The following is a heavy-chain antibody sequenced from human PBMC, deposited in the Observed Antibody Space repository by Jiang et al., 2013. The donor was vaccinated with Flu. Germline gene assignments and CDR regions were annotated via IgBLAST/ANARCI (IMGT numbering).Heavy chain of an antibody. D-gene: IGHD1-1*01. CDR1: GYTFTDYY. CDR3: AREQLGSGYGMDV. CDR2: INPNGGGT. J-gene: IGHJ6*02. V-gene: IGHV1-2*05. Sequence: GAEVKKPGASVKVSCKASGYTFTDYYIHWVRQAPGQGLEWMGRINPNGGGTNYAQNFRGRVTMTRDTSISTVYMELSRLTSDDTVVYYCAREQLGSGYGMDVWGQGTTVTVSS.